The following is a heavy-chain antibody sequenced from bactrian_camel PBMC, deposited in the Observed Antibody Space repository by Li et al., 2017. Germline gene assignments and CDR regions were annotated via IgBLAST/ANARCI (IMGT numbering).Heavy chain of an antibody. CDR1: GNFNRMNC. D-gene: IGHD5*01. J-gene: IGHJ4*01. CDR3: AAKGGKRCGTTNAFNGYEY. V-gene: IGHV3S54*01. Sequence: VQLVESGGGLVQAGGSLNLSCAATGNFNRMNCMGWFRQIPGKEREGVAAIYAVSGASWYSDPVNRRFTISQDDDKNTLYLQMNSLQPEDTAMYYCAAKGGKRCGTTNAFNGYEYWGQGTQVTVS. CDR2: IYAVSGAS.